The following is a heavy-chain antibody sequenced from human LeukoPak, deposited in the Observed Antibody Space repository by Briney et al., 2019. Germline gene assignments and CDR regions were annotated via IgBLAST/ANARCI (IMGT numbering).Heavy chain of an antibody. V-gene: IGHV1-69*04. Sequence: EASVKVSCKASGGTFSSYAISWVRQAPGQGLEWMGRIIPILGIANYAQKFQGRVTITADKSTSTAYMELSSLRSEDTAVYYCARDPEYFDFPLVMWQNWFDPWGQGTLVTVSS. J-gene: IGHJ5*02. CDR1: GGTFSSYA. CDR3: ARDPEYFDFPLVMWQNWFDP. CDR2: IIPILGIA. D-gene: IGHD3-9*01.